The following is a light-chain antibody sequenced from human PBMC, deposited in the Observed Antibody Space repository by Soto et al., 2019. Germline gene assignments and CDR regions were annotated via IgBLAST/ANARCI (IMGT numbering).Light chain of an antibody. J-gene: IGLJ2*01. CDR1: SSNIGAGYD. CDR2: GNF. V-gene: IGLV1-40*01. Sequence: QSVLTQPPSVSGAPGQRVIISCTGSSSNIGAGYDVHWYQQLPGTAPKLLIYGNFNRPSGVPDRFSGSKSGTSASLAVTGLQAVDEADYYCQSYDSSLSGYVVFGGGTKLTVL. CDR3: QSYDSSLSGYVV.